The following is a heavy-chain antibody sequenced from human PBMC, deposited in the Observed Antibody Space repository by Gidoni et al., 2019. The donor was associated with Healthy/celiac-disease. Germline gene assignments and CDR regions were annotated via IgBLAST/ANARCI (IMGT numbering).Heavy chain of an antibody. D-gene: IGHD6-19*01. CDR1: GFTFDDYT. CDR2: ISWDGGST. V-gene: IGHV3-43*01. J-gene: IGHJ4*02. Sequence: EVQLVASGGVVVQPGGSLRLSCAASGFTFDDYTMHWVRQAPGKGLEWVALISWDGGSTYYADSVKGRFTISRDNSKNSLYLQMNSLRTEDTALYYCAKDIYPRRKAVADGLCDYWGQGTLVTVSS. CDR3: AKDIYPRRKAVADGLCDY.